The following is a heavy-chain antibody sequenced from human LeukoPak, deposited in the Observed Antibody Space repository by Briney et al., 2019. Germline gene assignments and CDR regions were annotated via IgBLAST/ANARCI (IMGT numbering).Heavy chain of an antibody. Sequence: GGSLRLSCAASGFTFSSYAMHWVRQAPGKGLEWVAVISYDGSNKYYADSVKGRFTISRDNAKNSLYLQMNSLRAEDTAVYYCATYSSSNGREFQYWGQGTLVTVSS. CDR2: ISYDGSNK. CDR3: ATYSSSNGREFQY. CDR1: GFTFSSYA. D-gene: IGHD2-2*01. J-gene: IGHJ1*01. V-gene: IGHV3-30-3*01.